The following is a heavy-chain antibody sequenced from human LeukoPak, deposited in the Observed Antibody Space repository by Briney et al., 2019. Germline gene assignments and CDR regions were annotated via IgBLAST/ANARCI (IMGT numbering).Heavy chain of an antibody. CDR3: ARTYYYGSGSYYPTHYFDY. CDR2: IYHSGST. J-gene: IGHJ4*02. Sequence: SETLSLTCAVSGGSISSGGYSWSWMRQPPGKGREWIGYIYHSGSTYYNPSLKSRVTISVDRSKNQFSLKLSSVTAADTAVYYCARTYYYGSGSYYPTHYFDYWGQGTLVTVSS. V-gene: IGHV4-30-2*01. CDR1: GGSISSGGYS. D-gene: IGHD3-10*01.